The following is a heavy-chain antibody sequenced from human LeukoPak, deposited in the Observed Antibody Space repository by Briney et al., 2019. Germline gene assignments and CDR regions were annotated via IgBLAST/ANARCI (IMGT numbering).Heavy chain of an antibody. V-gene: IGHV3-66*02. CDR2: IYSGGST. CDR3: ARVRLGYCTT. Sequence: GGSLRLSCAASGFTVSSNYMSWVRQAPGKGLEWVSVIYSGGSTYYADSVKGRFTISRDNSKNTPYLQMNGLRAEDTAVYYCARVRLGYCTTWGQGTLVTVSS. CDR1: GFTVSSNY. J-gene: IGHJ3*01. D-gene: IGHD2-8*01.